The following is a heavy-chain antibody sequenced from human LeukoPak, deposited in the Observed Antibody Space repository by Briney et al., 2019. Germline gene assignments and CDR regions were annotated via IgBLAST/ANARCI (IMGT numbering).Heavy chain of an antibody. CDR2: IHYTGTT. J-gene: IGHJ4*02. CDR3: ARSSSSWELYFHY. CDR1: GGSISSYF. Sequence: SETLSLTCTVSGGSISSYFWSWIRQPPGKGLEWIGYIHYTGTTNYNPSLKSRVAISVDTSKNQFSLKLSSVTAADTAVYYCARSSSSWELYFHYWGQGTLVTFSS. D-gene: IGHD6-13*01. V-gene: IGHV4-59*01.